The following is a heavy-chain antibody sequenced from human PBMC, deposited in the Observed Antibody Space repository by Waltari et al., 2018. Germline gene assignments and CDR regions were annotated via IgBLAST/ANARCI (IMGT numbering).Heavy chain of an antibody. D-gene: IGHD3-10*01. Sequence: QITLKESGPTLVKPTQTLTLTCTFSGFSLSTREVAVGWIRQPPGKALEWVALIYWHDEKRYSPSLNSRLIITKDTSKNLVVLTMTNMDPVDIATYYCAHRRGGYFDYWGQGILVTVSS. J-gene: IGHJ4*02. CDR1: GFSLSTREVA. CDR2: IYWHDEK. CDR3: AHRRGGYFDY. V-gene: IGHV2-5*01.